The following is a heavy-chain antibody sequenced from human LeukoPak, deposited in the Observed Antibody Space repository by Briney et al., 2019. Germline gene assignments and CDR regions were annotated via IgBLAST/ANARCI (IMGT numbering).Heavy chain of an antibody. CDR3: ARGVPYDSWSGPHYSDY. J-gene: IGHJ4*02. V-gene: IGHV3-7*01. Sequence: GGSLRLSCAASRFTLSTYWMSWVRQAPGRGLEWVAHIKQDGSQEYYVDSVKGRFTISRDSAKNSLYLQMNSLRAEDTAVYYCARGVPYDSWSGPHYSDYWGQGTLVTVSS. D-gene: IGHD3-3*01. CDR2: IKQDGSQE. CDR1: RFTLSTYW.